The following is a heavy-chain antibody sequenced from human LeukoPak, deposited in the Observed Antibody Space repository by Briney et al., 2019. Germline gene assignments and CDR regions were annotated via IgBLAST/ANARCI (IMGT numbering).Heavy chain of an antibody. D-gene: IGHD6-13*01. CDR1: GGSISSYY. J-gene: IGHJ3*01. CDR3: ARDWYSSSWYAFDL. CDR2: IYTSGST. V-gene: IGHV4-4*07. Sequence: SETLSLTCTVSGGSISSYYWSWIRQPAGKGLEWIGRIYTSGSTNYNPSLKSRVTMSVDTSKNQFSLKLSSVTAADTAVYYCARDWYSSSWYAFDLWGQGTMVTVSS.